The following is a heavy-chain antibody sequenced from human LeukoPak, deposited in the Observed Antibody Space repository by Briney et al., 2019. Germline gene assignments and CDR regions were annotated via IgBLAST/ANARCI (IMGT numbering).Heavy chain of an antibody. CDR2: IIPIFGTA. CDR3: AREADDYSTELYYYYYYYMDV. Sequence: LGASVKVSCKASGGTFSSYAISWVRQAPGQGLEWMGGIIPIFGTANYAQKFQGRVTITADESTSTAYMELSSLRSEDTAVYYCAREADDYSTELYYYYYYYMDVWGKGTTVTVSS. J-gene: IGHJ6*03. V-gene: IGHV1-69*01. CDR1: GGTFSSYA. D-gene: IGHD4-11*01.